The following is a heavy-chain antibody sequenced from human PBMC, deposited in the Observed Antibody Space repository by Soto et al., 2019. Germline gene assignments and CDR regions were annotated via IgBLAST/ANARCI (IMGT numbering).Heavy chain of an antibody. CDR1: GGSISSYY. Sequence: SGTLSLTCTVSGGSISSYYWSWIRQPAGKGLEWIGRIYTSGSTNYNPSLKSRVTMSVDTSKNQFSLKLSSVTAADTAVYYCAREQYLAAINWFDPWGQGTLVTVSS. CDR2: IYTSGST. D-gene: IGHD6-25*01. V-gene: IGHV4-4*07. J-gene: IGHJ5*02. CDR3: AREQYLAAINWFDP.